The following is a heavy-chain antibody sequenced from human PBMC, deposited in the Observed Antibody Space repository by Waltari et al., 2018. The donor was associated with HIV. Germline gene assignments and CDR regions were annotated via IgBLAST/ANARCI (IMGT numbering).Heavy chain of an antibody. D-gene: IGHD6-19*01. V-gene: IGHV3-53*01. CDR1: GFTVSSNS. Sequence: EVQLVESGGGLIQPGGSLRLSCAASGFTVSSNSMSWVRQGPGKGLEWGSVVYSGGSAYSADSVKGRSTISRDNSKNTLHLQMKRLRTEDTAVYYCARVKAYSSGWFDYWGQGTLVTVSS. CDR3: ARVKAYSSGWFDY. J-gene: IGHJ5*01. CDR2: VYSGGSA.